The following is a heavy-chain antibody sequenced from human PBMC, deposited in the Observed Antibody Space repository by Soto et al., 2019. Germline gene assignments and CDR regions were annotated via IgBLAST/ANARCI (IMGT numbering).Heavy chain of an antibody. CDR1: GGTFSSYT. CDR2: IIPILGIA. V-gene: IGHV1-69*02. Sequence: GASVKVSCKASGGTFSSYTISWVRQAPGQGLEWMGRIIPILGIANYAQKFQGRVTITADKSTSTAYMELSSLRSEDTAVYYCARSWAVGATAAFDIWGQGTMVTVS. J-gene: IGHJ3*02. CDR3: ARSWAVGATAAFDI. D-gene: IGHD1-26*01.